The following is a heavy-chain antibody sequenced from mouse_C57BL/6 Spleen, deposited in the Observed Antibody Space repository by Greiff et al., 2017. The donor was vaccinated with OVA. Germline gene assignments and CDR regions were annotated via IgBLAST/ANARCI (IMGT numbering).Heavy chain of an antibody. CDR2: IWSGGST. CDR3: ARNFPYGSGPAWFAY. CDR1: GFSLTSYG. V-gene: IGHV2-2*01. D-gene: IGHD1-1*01. Sequence: VQLQQSGPGLVQPSQSLSITCTVPGFSLTSYGVHWVRQSPGKRLEWLRVIWSGGSTDYNAAFISRLSISKDNSKRQVFFKRKSMQADETAIYYRARNFPYGSGPAWFAYWGQGSLGTVSA. J-gene: IGHJ3*01.